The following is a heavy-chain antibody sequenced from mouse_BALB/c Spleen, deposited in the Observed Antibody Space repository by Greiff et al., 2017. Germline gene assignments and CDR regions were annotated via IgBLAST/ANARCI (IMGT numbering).Heavy chain of an antibody. Sequence: VQLQQSGPGLVQPSQSLSITCTVSGFSLTSYGVHWVRQPPGKGLEWLGMIWGGGSTDYNSALKSRLSISKDNSKSQVFLKMNSLQTEDTAMYYCARNLITLGQGAMDYWGQGTSVTVSS. J-gene: IGHJ4*01. CDR3: ARNLITLGQGAMDY. CDR2: IWGGGST. V-gene: IGHV2-4*02. CDR1: GFSLTSYG. D-gene: IGHD4-1*01.